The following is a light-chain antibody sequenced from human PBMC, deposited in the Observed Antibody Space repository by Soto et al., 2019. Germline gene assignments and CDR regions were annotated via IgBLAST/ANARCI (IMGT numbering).Light chain of an antibody. CDR1: SSDIGTYNY. CDR3: STYTNSITV. CDR2: EVS. J-gene: IGLJ3*02. V-gene: IGLV2-14*01. Sequence: QSALTQPASVSGSPGQSITISCTGTSSDIGTYNYVSWYQQHPGKDPKLMIYEVSNRPSGVSNRFSGSKSGNAASLTISGLQAEDEGDYYCSTYTNSITVFGGGTKLTVL.